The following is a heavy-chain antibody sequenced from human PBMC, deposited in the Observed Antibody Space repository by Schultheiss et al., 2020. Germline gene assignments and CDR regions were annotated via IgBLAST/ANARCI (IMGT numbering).Heavy chain of an antibody. CDR3: ARGIVVNWFDP. D-gene: IGHD6-19*01. J-gene: IGHJ5*02. V-gene: IGHV3-74*01. Sequence: GESLKISCAASGFTFSSYWMHWVRQAPGKGLVWVSRISNDGSSTNYADSVKGRFTISRDNAKNTLYLQMNSLRAEDTAVYYCARGIVVNWFDPWGQGTLVTVSS. CDR1: GFTFSSYW. CDR2: ISNDGSST.